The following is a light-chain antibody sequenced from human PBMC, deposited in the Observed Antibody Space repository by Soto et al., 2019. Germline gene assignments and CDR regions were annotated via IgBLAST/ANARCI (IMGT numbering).Light chain of an antibody. J-gene: IGKJ5*01. V-gene: IGKV1-39*01. CDR2: ATF. Sequence: DIQLTQSPSSLSASVGARATITCRASQTISTYLNWYQQKPEKAPKLLIYATFNLQSGVPSRFSGSGSGTDFTLTISSLQPEDFATYYCQQTFIAPITFGQGTRLEIK. CDR3: QQTFIAPIT. CDR1: QTISTY.